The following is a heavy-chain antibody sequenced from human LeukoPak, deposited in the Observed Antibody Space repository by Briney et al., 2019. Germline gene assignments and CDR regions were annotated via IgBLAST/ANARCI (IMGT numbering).Heavy chain of an antibody. J-gene: IGHJ5*02. CDR1: GFTFSSYG. D-gene: IGHD2-15*01. Sequence: GGSLRLSCAASGFTFSSYGMHWVRQAPGKGLEWVAVISHDGSNIYYGDSVKGRFSISRDNSKNTLYLQMNSLRVEDTAVYYCAKDPYRVVVATGNYLDPWGQGTLVTVSS. V-gene: IGHV3-30*18. CDR2: ISHDGSNI. CDR3: AKDPYRVVVATGNYLDP.